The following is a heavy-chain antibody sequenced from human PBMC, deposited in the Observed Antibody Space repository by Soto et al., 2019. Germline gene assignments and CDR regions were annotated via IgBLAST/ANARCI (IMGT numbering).Heavy chain of an antibody. CDR1: GGSISSYY. V-gene: IGHV4-59*08. CDR2: IYYSGST. Sequence: SETLSLTCTVSGGSISSYYWSWIRQPPGKGLEWIGYIYYSGSTNYNPSLKSRVTISVDTSKNQFSLKLSSVTAADTAVYYCARSPGYYDILTGRTNLDYWGQGTLVTVSS. CDR3: ARSPGYYDILTGRTNLDY. J-gene: IGHJ4*02. D-gene: IGHD3-9*01.